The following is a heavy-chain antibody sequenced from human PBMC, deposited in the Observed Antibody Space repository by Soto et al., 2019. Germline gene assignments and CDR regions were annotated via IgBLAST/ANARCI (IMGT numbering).Heavy chain of an antibody. CDR1: GGSISSYY. J-gene: IGHJ6*02. CDR3: ARDGPTQRGVDV. D-gene: IGHD1-26*01. Sequence: SETLSLTCTVSGGSISSYYWNWIRQPPGKGLEWIGYIYYSGSTNYNPSLKSRVTISVDTSKNQFSLKLSSVTAADTAVYYCARDGPTQRGVDVWGQGTTVTV. CDR2: IYYSGST. V-gene: IGHV4-59*01.